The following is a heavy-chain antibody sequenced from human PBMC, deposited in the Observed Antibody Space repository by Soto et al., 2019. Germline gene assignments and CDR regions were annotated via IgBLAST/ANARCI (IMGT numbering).Heavy chain of an antibody. CDR3: AKAPPMVREVMRFDC. CDR1: GFTFSSYA. V-gene: IGHV3-23*01. CDR2: ISGSGGTT. D-gene: IGHD3-10*01. Sequence: EVQLLESGGGLVQPGGSLRLSCAASGFTFSSYAMSWVRQAPGKGLEWVSAISGSGGTTYYADSVKGRFTISRDNSKNTLYLQMTSLRAEDTAVYYCAKAPPMVREVMRFDCWGQGTLVTVSS. J-gene: IGHJ4*02.